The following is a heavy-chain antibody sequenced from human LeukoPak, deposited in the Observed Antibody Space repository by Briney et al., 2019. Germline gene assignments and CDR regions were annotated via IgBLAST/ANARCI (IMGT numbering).Heavy chain of an antibody. D-gene: IGHD5-12*01. V-gene: IGHV2-5*01. CDR2: IYWNDDK. CDR1: GFSLSTSGVG. Sequence: SGPTLVKPTQTLTLTCTFSGFSLSTSGVGVGWIRQPPGKALEWLALIYWNDDKRYSPSLKSRLTITKDTSKNQVVLTMTNMDPVDTATYYCAHRQRGYDWSEPFYRGQGTLVTVSS. J-gene: IGHJ4*02. CDR3: AHRQRGYDWSEPFY.